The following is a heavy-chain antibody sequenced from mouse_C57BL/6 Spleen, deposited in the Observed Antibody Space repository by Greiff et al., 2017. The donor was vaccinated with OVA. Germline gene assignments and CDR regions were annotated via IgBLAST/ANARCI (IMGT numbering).Heavy chain of an antibody. CDR1: GYSITSGYD. CDR2: ISYSGST. J-gene: IGHJ3*01. D-gene: IGHD2-5*01. Sequence: VQLKESGPGMVKPSQSLSLTCTVTGYSITSGYDWHWIRHFPGNKLEWMGYISYSGSTNYNPSLKSRISITHDTSKNHFFLKLNSVTTEDTATYYCAREDSNYVAWFAYWGQGTLVTVSA. CDR3: AREDSNYVAWFAY. V-gene: IGHV3-1*01.